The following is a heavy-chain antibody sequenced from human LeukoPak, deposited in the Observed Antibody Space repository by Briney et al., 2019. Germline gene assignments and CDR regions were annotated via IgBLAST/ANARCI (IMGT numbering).Heavy chain of an antibody. D-gene: IGHD2-15*01. CDR2: IYYSGST. J-gene: IGHJ4*02. CDR3: ARTVVTVAHYFDY. CDR1: GGSISSYY. Sequence: PSETLSLTCTVSGGSISSYYWSWIRQPPGKGLERIGYIYYSGSTNYNPSLKSRVTISVDTSKNQFSLKLSSVTAADTAMYYCARTVVTVAHYFDYWGQGTLVTVSS. V-gene: IGHV4-59*01.